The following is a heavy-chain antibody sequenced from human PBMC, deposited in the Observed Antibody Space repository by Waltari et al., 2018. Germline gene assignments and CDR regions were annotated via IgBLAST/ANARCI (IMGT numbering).Heavy chain of an antibody. D-gene: IGHD2-15*01. CDR2: IYSVGST. J-gene: IGHJ4*02. V-gene: IGHV3-53*01. CDR1: GFTVSSNS. CDR3: ARGVVAAYYIDY. Sequence: EVQLVESGGGLIQPGGSLRLSCEASGFTVSSNSMSWVRQAPGKGLEWVSVIYSVGSTYYADSVKGRFTISRDNSKNTLYLQMNSLRAEDTAVYYCARGVVAAYYIDYWGQGTLVTVSS.